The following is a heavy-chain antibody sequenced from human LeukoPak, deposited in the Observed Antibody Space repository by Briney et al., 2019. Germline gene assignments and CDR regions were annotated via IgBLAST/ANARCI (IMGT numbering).Heavy chain of an antibody. V-gene: IGHV4-4*02. CDR2: IYHSGST. J-gene: IGHJ4*02. D-gene: IGHD5-18*01. CDR3: ARTRLWPTGTFDY. Sequence: SETLSLTCAVSGGSISSSNWWSWVRQPPGKGLEWIGEIYHSGSTNYNPSLKSRVTISVDTSKNQFSLKLSSVTAADTAVYYWARTRLWPTGTFDYWGQGTLVTVSS. CDR1: GGSISSSNW.